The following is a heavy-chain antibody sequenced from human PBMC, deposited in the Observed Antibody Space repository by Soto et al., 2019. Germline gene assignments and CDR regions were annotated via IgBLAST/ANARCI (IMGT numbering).Heavy chain of an antibody. Sequence: PGGSLRLSCAASGFTFSSYAMNWVRQAPGKGLEWVSFILCGGDNNYYADSVKGRFTISRDNSKNTLYLQMNSLRDEDTAVYYCTREDYWGQGTLVTVSS. V-gene: IGHV3-30-3*01. CDR2: ILCGGDNN. J-gene: IGHJ4*02. CDR3: TREDY. CDR1: GFTFSSYA.